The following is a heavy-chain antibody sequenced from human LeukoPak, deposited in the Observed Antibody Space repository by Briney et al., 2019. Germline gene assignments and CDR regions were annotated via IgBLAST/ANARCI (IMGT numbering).Heavy chain of an antibody. V-gene: IGHV3-20*04. CDR2: INWNGAWT. J-gene: IGHJ5*02. Sequence: SGGSLRLSCAASGFKFDDHGMSWVRQAPGKGLEWVCDINWNGAWTGYADSVKGRFIISRDNAKNSLYLQMNSLRAEDTALYYCAGYYYDSSRGFDLWGQGTLVTVSA. CDR3: AGYYYDSSRGFDL. CDR1: GFKFDDHG. D-gene: IGHD3-22*01.